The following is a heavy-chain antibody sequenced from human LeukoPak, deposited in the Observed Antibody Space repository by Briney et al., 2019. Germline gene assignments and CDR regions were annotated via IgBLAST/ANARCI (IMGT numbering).Heavy chain of an antibody. CDR3: AKDRGDFGSESPYGMDV. V-gene: IGHV3-23*01. D-gene: IGHD3-10*01. CDR2: ISGGGGST. Sequence: GGSLRLSCAASGFTFHSYAMTWVRQAPGRGLEWVTSISGGGGSTYYADSVKGRFTISRDNSRNTLYLQMNSLRVEDMAVYYCAKDRGDFGSESPYGMDVRGQGTTVTVSS. J-gene: IGHJ6*02. CDR1: GFTFHSYA.